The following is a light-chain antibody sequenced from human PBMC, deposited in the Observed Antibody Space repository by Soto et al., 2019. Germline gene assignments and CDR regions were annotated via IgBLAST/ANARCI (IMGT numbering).Light chain of an antibody. CDR2: DVT. Sequence: QSALTQPPSASGSPGQSVTISCTGTSSDVGYYNYVSWYQQHPGKAPKVMIYDVTKRPSGVPDRFSGSKSGNTASLTVSGLQAEDEADYYCSSYAGSNSDVFGSGTKLTVL. V-gene: IGLV2-8*01. J-gene: IGLJ1*01. CDR3: SSYAGSNSDV. CDR1: SSDVGYYNY.